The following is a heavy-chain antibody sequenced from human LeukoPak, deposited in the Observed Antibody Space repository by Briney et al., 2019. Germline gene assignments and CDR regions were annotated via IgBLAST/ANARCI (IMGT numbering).Heavy chain of an antibody. D-gene: IGHD6-19*01. CDR3: AREGTSAGVAGYYYYGMDV. V-gene: IGHV1-18*04. J-gene: IGHJ6*04. CDR2: ISAYNGNT. Sequence: ASVKVSCKASGYTFTSYGISWVRQAPGQGLEWMGWISAYNGNTNYAQKLQGRVTMTTDTSTSTAYMELRSLRSDDTAVYYCAREGTSAGVAGYYYYGMDVWGKGTTVTVSS. CDR1: GYTFTSYG.